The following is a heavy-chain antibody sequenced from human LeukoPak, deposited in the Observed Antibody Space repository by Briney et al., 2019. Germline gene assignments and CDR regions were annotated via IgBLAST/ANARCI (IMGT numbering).Heavy chain of an antibody. CDR2: ISWNSGSI. CDR1: GFTFDDYA. Sequence: GGSLRLSCAASGFTFDDYAMHWVRQAPGKGLEWVSGISWNSGSIGYADSVKGRFTISRDNAKNSLYLQMNSLRDEDTALYYCAKHRSSKYYYDSSGPGGTLYDYWGQGTLVTVSS. J-gene: IGHJ4*02. D-gene: IGHD3-22*01. CDR3: AKHRSSKYYYDSSGPGGTLYDY. V-gene: IGHV3-9*01.